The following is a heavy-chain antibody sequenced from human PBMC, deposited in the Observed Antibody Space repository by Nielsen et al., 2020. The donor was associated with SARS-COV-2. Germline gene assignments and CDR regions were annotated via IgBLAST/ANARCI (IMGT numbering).Heavy chain of an antibody. CDR1: GFTFSSYG. V-gene: IGHV3-33*01. Sequence: GGSLRLSCAASGFTFSSYGMHWVRQAPGKGLEWVAVIWYDGSNKYYADSVKGRFTISRDNSKNTLYLQMNSLRAEDTAVYYCAREGARYYFDYWGQGTLVTVSS. CDR3: AREGARYYFDY. CDR2: IWYDGSNK. J-gene: IGHJ4*02. D-gene: IGHD3-16*01.